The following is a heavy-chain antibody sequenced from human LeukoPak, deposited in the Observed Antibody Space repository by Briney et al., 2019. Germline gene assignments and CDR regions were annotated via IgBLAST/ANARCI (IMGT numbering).Heavy chain of an antibody. V-gene: IGHV1-69*13. Sequence: SVKVSCKASGGTFSSYAISWVRQAPGQGLEWMGGIIPIFGTANYAQKFQGRVTITADESTSTAYMELSSLRSEDTAVYYCARDEGIVGATTGRYYYYYGMDVWGQGTTVTVSS. CDR2: IIPIFGTA. CDR3: ARDEGIVGATTGRYYYYYGMDV. D-gene: IGHD1-26*01. J-gene: IGHJ6*02. CDR1: GGTFSSYA.